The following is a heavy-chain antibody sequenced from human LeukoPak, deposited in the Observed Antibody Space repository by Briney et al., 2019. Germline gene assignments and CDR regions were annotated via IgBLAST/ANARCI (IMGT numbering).Heavy chain of an antibody. CDR2: IYYSGST. CDR3: ARDRLAAAKDWYFDL. J-gene: IGHJ2*01. Sequence: PSETLSLTCTVSGGSISSSSYYWGWIRQPPGKGLEWIGSIYYSGSTYYNPSLKSRVTISVDTSKNQFSLKLSSVTAADTAVYYCARDRLAAAKDWYFDLWGRGTLVTVSS. D-gene: IGHD6-13*01. V-gene: IGHV4-39*02. CDR1: GGSISSSSYY.